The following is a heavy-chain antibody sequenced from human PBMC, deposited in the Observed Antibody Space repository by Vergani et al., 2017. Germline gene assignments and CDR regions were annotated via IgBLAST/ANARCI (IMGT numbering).Heavy chain of an antibody. V-gene: IGHV3-30*18. CDR2: ISYDGDRR. D-gene: IGHD2-2*01. Sequence: QVHLVESGGGVVQPGRSLTLSCVASGFSFRGHGMHWVRQAPGKGLEWVAMISYDGDRRDYGDFAKGRFTISRDSSKTVYLQMNSLRVEDTAMYFCAKDRGTTICYLCDYYYGIDVWGQGTPVTVSS. CDR1: GFSFRGHG. CDR3: AKDRGTTICYLCDYYYGIDV. J-gene: IGHJ6*02.